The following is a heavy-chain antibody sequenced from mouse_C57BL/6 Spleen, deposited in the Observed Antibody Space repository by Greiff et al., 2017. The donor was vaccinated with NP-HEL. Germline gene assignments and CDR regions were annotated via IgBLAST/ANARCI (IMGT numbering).Heavy chain of an antibody. Sequence: EVKLVESGGDLVKPGGSLKLSCAASGFTFSSYGMSWVRQTPDKRLEWVATISSGGSYTYYPDSVKGRFTISRDNTKSTLYLQMSSLKSEDTAMYYCARPTNWEIENYFDYWGQGTTLTVSS. V-gene: IGHV5-6*01. CDR3: ARPTNWEIENYFDY. D-gene: IGHD4-1*01. CDR1: GFTFSSYG. CDR2: ISSGGSYT. J-gene: IGHJ2*01.